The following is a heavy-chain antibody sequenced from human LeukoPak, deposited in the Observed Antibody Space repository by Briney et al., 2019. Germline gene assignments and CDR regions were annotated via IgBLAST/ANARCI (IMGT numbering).Heavy chain of an antibody. V-gene: IGHV1-46*01. D-gene: IGHD4-17*01. CDR3: AMGPTVTRLDY. J-gene: IGHJ4*02. CDR1: VYTFTSYY. CDR2: INPSAGST. Sequence: ASVKVSCKASVYTFTSYYMHWVRQAPGQGLEWMGIINPSAGSTSYAQTFQGRVTMTRDTSTSTVYLELSSLTSEDTAVYYCAMGPTVTRLDYWGQGTLVTVSS.